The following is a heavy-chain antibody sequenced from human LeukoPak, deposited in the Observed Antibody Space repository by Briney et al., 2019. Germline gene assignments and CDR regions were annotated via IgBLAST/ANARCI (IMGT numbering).Heavy chain of an antibody. J-gene: IGHJ3*02. CDR2: IWFDGSNK. V-gene: IGHV3-33*01. CDR3: ARMRGSAFDI. Sequence: GGSLRLSCAASGLTFSSHGMLWVRQAPGTGLEWVALIWFDGSNKYYADSVKGRFTISRDNSKNTLNLQMNSLRAEDTAVYYCARMRGSAFDIWGQGTMVTVSS. CDR1: GLTFSSHG.